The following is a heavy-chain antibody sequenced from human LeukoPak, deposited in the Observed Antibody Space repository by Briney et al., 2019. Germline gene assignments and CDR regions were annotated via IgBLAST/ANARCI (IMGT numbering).Heavy chain of an antibody. CDR2: IYISGST. CDR3: ARENISGGWGGWFDP. Sequence: SETLSLTCTVSGGSISSYYWSWIRQPAGKGLEWIGRIYISGSTNYNPSLTSRVTMPVDTSKNQFSLKLSSVTAADMAVYYCARENISGGWGGWFDPWGQGTLVTVSS. V-gene: IGHV4-4*07. J-gene: IGHJ5*02. CDR1: GGSISSYY. D-gene: IGHD6-19*01.